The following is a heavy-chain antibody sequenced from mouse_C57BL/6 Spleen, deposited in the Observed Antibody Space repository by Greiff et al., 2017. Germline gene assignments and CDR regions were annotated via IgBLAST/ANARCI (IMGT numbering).Heavy chain of an antibody. V-gene: IGHV1-26*01. CDR3: AIYPIYEDAMDY. D-gene: IGHD2-3*01. CDR1: GYTFTDYY. J-gene: IGHJ4*01. Sequence: EVQLQQSGPELVKPGASVKISCKASGYTFTDYYMNWVKQSPGQSLEWIGDINPNNGGTSYNQKFKGKATLTVDKSSSPAYMELRSLTSEASAFYYCAIYPIYEDAMDYWGQGTSVTVSS. CDR2: INPNNGGT.